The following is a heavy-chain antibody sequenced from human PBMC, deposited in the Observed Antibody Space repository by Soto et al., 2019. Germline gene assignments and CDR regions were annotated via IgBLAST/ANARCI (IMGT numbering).Heavy chain of an antibody. CDR1: GFTFSSYG. Sequence: QVQLVESGGGVVQPGRSLRLSCAASGFTFSSYGMHWVRQAPGKGLEWVAVISYDGSNKYYADSVKGRFTISRDNSKNTLYLQMNSLRAEDTAVYYCAKDLYYYDSSGPFDYWGQGTLVTVSS. CDR2: ISYDGSNK. D-gene: IGHD3-22*01. CDR3: AKDLYYYDSSGPFDY. J-gene: IGHJ4*02. V-gene: IGHV3-30*18.